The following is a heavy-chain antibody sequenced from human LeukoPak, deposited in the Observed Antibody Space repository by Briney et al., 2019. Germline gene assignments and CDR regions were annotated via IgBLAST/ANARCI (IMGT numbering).Heavy chain of an antibody. CDR3: ARHPFSDGFDI. Sequence: SHSLSPTCTVSGRSISSYYSSWIRQPPGKGREWIGYIYYSGSTNYNPSLKSRVNISVDTSKKQFSLKLSSLTAADTAVYYCARHPFSDGFDIWGQGTMVTVSS. V-gene: IGHV4-59*07. CDR2: IYYSGST. J-gene: IGHJ3*02. CDR1: GRSISSYY.